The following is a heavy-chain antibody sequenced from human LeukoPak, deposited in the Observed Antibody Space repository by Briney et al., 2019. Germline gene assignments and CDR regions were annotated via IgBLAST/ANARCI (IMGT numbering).Heavy chain of an antibody. CDR2: ISGRGDAI. Sequence: PGGSLRLSCAASGFTFSNYGMSWVRQAPGKGLEWVSGISGRGDAIYYADSVKGRFTISRDNSKNTLYLQMNSLRTEDTAVYYCAKDRLTLDAFDVWGQGTMVTVSS. CDR3: AKDRLTLDAFDV. J-gene: IGHJ3*01. CDR1: GFTFSNYG. V-gene: IGHV3-23*01.